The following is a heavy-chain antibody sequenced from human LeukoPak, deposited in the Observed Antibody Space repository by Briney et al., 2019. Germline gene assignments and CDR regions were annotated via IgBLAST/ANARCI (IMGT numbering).Heavy chain of an antibody. D-gene: IGHD3-3*01. J-gene: IGHJ3*02. CDR3: ARDRFRPRIQPYYDFWSGYRRGDCHDAFDI. CDR1: GGSISSSSYY. CDR2: IYTSGST. V-gene: IGHV4-61*02. Sequence: PSETLSLTCTVSGGSISSSSYYWSWIRQPAGKGLEWIGRIYTSGSTNYNPSLKSRVTMSVDTSKNQFSLKLSSVTAADTAVYYCARDRFRPRIQPYYDFWSGYRRGDCHDAFDIWGQGTMVTVSS.